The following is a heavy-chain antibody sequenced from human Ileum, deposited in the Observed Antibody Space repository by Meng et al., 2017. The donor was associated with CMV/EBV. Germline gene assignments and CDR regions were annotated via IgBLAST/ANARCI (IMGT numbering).Heavy chain of an antibody. CDR1: GFSLSTNTVG. J-gene: IGHJ4*02. D-gene: IGHD6-19*01. Sequence: QITLKESGPTLVKPTQTLTLTCTFSGFSLSTNTVGVGWIRQPPGKALEWLALIYWDDDKRYSPSLKSRLTITKDTSKNQVVLTMTNMDPVDTATYYCAHIPRGYTGGWGYFDYWGQGTLVTASS. V-gene: IGHV2-5*02. CDR2: IYWDDDK. CDR3: AHIPRGYTGGWGYFDY.